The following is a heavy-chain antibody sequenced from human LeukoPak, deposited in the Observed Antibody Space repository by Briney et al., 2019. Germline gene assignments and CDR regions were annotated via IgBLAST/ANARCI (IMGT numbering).Heavy chain of an antibody. CDR1: GGSISSYY. V-gene: IGHV4-59*01. CDR3: ARGQGELEPNDY. CDR2: IYYSGST. Sequence: SETLSLPCTASGGSISSYYWTWIRQPPGKGLEWIGYIYYSGSTNYNPSLKSRVTISVDTSKNQFSLKLSSVTAADTAVYYCARGQGELEPNDYWGQGTLVTVSS. J-gene: IGHJ4*02. D-gene: IGHD1-1*01.